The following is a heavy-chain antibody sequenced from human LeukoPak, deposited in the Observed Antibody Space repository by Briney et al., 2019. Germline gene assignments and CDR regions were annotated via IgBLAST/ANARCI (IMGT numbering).Heavy chain of an antibody. D-gene: IGHD3-10*01. CDR3: AKEGRDSGSYSYGMDV. V-gene: IGHV3-74*01. CDR1: GFTFSSYW. J-gene: IGHJ6*02. Sequence: PGGSLRLSCAASGFTFSSYWMHWVRQAPGNGLVWVSRINGDGSSTSYADSVKGRFTISRDNAKNTLYLQMNSLRAEDTAVHYCAKEGRDSGSYSYGMDVWGQGTTVTVSS. CDR2: INGDGSST.